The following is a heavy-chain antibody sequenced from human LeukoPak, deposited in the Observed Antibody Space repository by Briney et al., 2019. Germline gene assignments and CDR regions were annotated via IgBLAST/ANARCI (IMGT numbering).Heavy chain of an antibody. V-gene: IGHV4-39*07. CDR1: GGSISSSSYY. D-gene: IGHD6-13*01. CDR2: VYHSGST. J-gene: IGHJ5*02. Sequence: SETLSLTCTVSGGSISSSSYYWGWIRQPPGKGLEWIGSVYHSGSTYYNPSLKSRVTISVDTSKNQFSLKLSSVTAADTAVYYCARDSSSWKNWFDPWGQGTLVTVSS. CDR3: ARDSSSWKNWFDP.